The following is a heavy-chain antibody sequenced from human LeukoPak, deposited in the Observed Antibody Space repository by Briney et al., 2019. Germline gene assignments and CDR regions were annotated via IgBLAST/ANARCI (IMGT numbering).Heavy chain of an antibody. J-gene: IGHJ4*02. Sequence: GGSLRLSCAVSGFTFSSYAMSWVRQAPGKGLEGVSAVSGSGGSTYYADSVKGRFTISRDNSKNTLYLQMNNLRAEDTAVYYCAKVLGSGSFYSFDYWGQGTLVTVSS. D-gene: IGHD1-26*01. V-gene: IGHV3-23*01. CDR2: VSGSGGST. CDR1: GFTFSSYA. CDR3: AKVLGSGSFYSFDY.